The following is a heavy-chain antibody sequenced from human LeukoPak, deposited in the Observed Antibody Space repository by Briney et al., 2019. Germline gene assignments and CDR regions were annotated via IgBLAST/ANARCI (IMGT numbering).Heavy chain of an antibody. D-gene: IGHD3-10*01. Sequence: PGGSLRLSCAASGFTLSNFWMSWVRQAPGKGLEWVANIKQDGSEKYYVDSVKGRFTISRDNAKNSLYLQMNSLRAEDTAVYYCARGSRSSDAFDIWGQGTMVTVSS. CDR2: IKQDGSEK. V-gene: IGHV3-7*01. J-gene: IGHJ3*02. CDR1: GFTLSNFW. CDR3: ARGSRSSDAFDI.